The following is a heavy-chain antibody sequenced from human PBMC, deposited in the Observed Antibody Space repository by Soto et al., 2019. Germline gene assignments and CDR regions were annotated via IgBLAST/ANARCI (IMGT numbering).Heavy chain of an antibody. J-gene: IGHJ6*02. CDR3: ARHEATYYNFYGMDV. CDR1: GYSFTTYW. CDR2: IHPGESDT. Sequence: GESLKISCKSYGYSFTTYWIAWGRQMPGKGLEWMGSIHPGESDTRYSPSFQGQVTISADRSITTAYLQWSSLKASDTAMYYCARHEATYYNFYGMDVWGQGTTVTSP. V-gene: IGHV5-51*01.